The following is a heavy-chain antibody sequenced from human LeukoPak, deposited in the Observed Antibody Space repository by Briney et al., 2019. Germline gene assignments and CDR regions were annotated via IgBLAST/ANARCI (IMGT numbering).Heavy chain of an antibody. Sequence: SETLSLTCTVSGGSISSYYWSWIRQPPGKGLEWIGYIYYSGSTNYNPSLKSRVTISVDTSKNQFSLKLSSVTAADTAVYYCAREPLSDCSGGSCYSGNWFDPWGQGTLVTVSS. D-gene: IGHD2-15*01. CDR2: IYYSGST. CDR1: GGSISSYY. J-gene: IGHJ5*02. V-gene: IGHV4-59*12. CDR3: AREPLSDCSGGSCYSGNWFDP.